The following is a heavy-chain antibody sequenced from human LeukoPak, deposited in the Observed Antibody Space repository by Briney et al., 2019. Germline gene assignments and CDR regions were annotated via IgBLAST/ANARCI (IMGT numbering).Heavy chain of an antibody. CDR3: ARVEEICSGGSCYSDY. Sequence: PGGSLRLSCAASGFIFTDYWMHWVRQGPGKELVWVARISGDGRGTTYVDSVKGRFTISRDNAKNTLYLQMNSLRAEDTAVYYCARVEEICSGGSCYSDYWGQGTLVTVSS. J-gene: IGHJ4*02. CDR2: ISGDGRGT. V-gene: IGHV3-74*01. CDR1: GFIFTDYW. D-gene: IGHD2-15*01.